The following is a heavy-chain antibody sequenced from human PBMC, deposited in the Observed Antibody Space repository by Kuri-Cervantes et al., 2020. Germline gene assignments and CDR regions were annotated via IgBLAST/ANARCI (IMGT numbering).Heavy chain of an antibody. CDR3: ARDFTSRIGYSSSWYRTYYYYGMDV. CDR1: GFTFSDYY. J-gene: IGHJ6*02. D-gene: IGHD6-13*01. CDR2: ISSSGSTI. V-gene: IGHV3-11*04. Sequence: GESLKISCAASGFTFSDYYMSWIRQAPGKGLEWVSYISSSGSTIYYADSVKGRFTISKDNSKNTLYLQMNSLRAEDTAVHYCARDFTSRIGYSSSWYRTYYYYGMDVWGQGTTVTDSS.